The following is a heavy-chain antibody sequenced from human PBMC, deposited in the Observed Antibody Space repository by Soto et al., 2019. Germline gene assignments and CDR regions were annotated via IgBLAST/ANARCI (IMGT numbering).Heavy chain of an antibody. Sequence: GSLKISCKGYGYSFTSYWISWVRQMPGKGLEWMGRIDPSDSYTNYSPSFQGHVTISADKSISTAYLQWSSLKASDTAMYYCARPPSYYGSGSPPWMDVWGQGTTVTASS. CDR2: IDPSDSYT. CDR1: GYSFTSYW. D-gene: IGHD3-10*01. CDR3: ARPPSYYGSGSPPWMDV. J-gene: IGHJ6*02. V-gene: IGHV5-10-1*01.